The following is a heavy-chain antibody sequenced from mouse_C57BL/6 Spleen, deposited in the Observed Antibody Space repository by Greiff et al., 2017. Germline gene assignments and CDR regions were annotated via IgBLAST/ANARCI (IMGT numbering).Heavy chain of an antibody. CDR2: IDPSDSET. J-gene: IGHJ2*01. Sequence: QVQLQQSGAELVRPGSSVKLSCKASGYTFTSYWMHWVKQRPIQGLEWIGNIDPSDSETHYNQKFKDKATLTVDKSSSTAYMQLSSLTSEDSAVYYCARSGYYYGSSPYFDYWGQGTTLTVSS. CDR1: GYTFTSYW. D-gene: IGHD1-1*01. V-gene: IGHV1-52*01. CDR3: ARSGYYYGSSPYFDY.